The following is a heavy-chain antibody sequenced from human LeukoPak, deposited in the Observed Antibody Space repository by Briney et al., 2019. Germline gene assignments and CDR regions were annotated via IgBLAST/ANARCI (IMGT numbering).Heavy chain of an antibody. CDR1: GYTFTGYY. CDR2: INPNSGGT. J-gene: IGHJ5*02. V-gene: IGHV1-2*02. CDR3: AGGDSSSWYNWFDP. D-gene: IGHD6-13*01. Sequence: ASVKVSCKASGYTFTGYYMHWVRQAPGQGLEWMGWINPNSGGTNYAQKFQGRVTMTRDTSISTAYMELSRLRSDDTAVYYCAGGDSSSWYNWFDPWGQGTLVTVSS.